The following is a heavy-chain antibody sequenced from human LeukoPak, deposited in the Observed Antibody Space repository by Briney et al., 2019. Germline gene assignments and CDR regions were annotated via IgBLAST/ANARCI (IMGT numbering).Heavy chain of an antibody. D-gene: IGHD3-10*01. J-gene: IGHJ4*02. CDR3: ARFRRVYGSGSYYNLPFDY. Sequence: SETLSLTCTVSGGSISSGSYYWSWIRQPAGKGLEWIGRIYTSGSTNYNPSLKSRVTISVDTSKNQFSLKLSSVTAADTAVYYCARFRRVYGSGSYYNLPFDYWGQGTLVTVSS. CDR2: IYTSGST. V-gene: IGHV4-61*02. CDR1: GGSISSGSYY.